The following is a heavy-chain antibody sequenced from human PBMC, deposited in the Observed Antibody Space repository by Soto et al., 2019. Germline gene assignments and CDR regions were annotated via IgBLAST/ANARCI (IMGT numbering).Heavy chain of an antibody. CDR1: GFTFSSYA. J-gene: IGHJ6*02. CDR2: ISGSGGST. V-gene: IGHV3-23*01. Sequence: ESGGGLVQPGGSLRLSCAASGFTFSSYAMSWVRQAPGKGLEWVSAISGSGGSTYYADSVKGRFTISRDNSKNTLYLQMNSLRAEDTAVYYCAKDPWGGYYYYYYGMDVWGQGTTVTVSS. D-gene: IGHD3-3*01. CDR3: AKDPWGGYYYYYYGMDV.